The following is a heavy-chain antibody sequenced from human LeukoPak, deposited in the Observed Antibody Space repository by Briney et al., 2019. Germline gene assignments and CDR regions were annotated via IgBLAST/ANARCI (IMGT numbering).Heavy chain of an antibody. D-gene: IGHD6-19*01. CDR3: ARARMYSSGGPGWFDP. CDR1: GGSISSSSYY. V-gene: IGHV4-39*07. J-gene: IGHJ5*02. Sequence: SETLSLTCTVSGGSISSSSYYWGWIRQPPGKGLEWIGSIYYSGSTYYNPSLKSRVTISVDTSKNQFSLKLSSVTAADTAVYYCARARMYSSGGPGWFDPWGQGTLVTVSS. CDR2: IYYSGST.